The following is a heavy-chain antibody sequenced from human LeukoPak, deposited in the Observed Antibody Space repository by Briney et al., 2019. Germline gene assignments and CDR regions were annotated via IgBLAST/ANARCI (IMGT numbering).Heavy chain of an antibody. D-gene: IGHD4-11*01. CDR2: INHSGST. J-gene: IGHJ4*02. CDR1: GGSVSSGSYY. CDR3: ARRTTVTIPFGY. Sequence: SETLSLTCTVSGGSVSSGSYYWSWIRQPPGKGLEWSGEINHSGSTNYNPSLKSRVTISVDKSKNQFSLKLSSVTAADTAVYYCARRTTVTIPFGYWGQGTLVTVSS. V-gene: IGHV4-61*01.